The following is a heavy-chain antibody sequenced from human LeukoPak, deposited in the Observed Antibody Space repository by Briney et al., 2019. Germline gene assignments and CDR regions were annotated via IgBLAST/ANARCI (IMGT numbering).Heavy chain of an antibody. CDR1: GGSFRDYY. Sequence: KPSGTLSLTCAVYGGSFRDYYWSWIRQPPGKGLEWIGEINHSGSTNYNPSLKSRVIISVDTSKNHFLLNLTSVTTADTAVYYCARGGAVTTGVDNWGRGTLVTVSS. J-gene: IGHJ4*02. CDR2: INHSGST. D-gene: IGHD4-17*01. V-gene: IGHV4-34*01. CDR3: ARGGAVTTGVDN.